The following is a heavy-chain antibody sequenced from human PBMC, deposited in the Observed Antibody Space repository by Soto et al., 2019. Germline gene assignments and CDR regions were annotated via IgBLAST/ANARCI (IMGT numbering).Heavy chain of an antibody. CDR1: GYSFTSYW. Sequence: GESLKISCKGSGYSFTSYWIGWVRQMPGKGLEWMGIIYPGDSDTRYSPSFQGQVTISADKSISAAYPQWSSLKASDTAMYYCARLRFYGYYHYGMDIWGQGTTVTVSS. J-gene: IGHJ6*02. V-gene: IGHV5-51*01. CDR3: ARLRFYGYYHYGMDI. CDR2: IYPGDSDT. D-gene: IGHD3-10*01.